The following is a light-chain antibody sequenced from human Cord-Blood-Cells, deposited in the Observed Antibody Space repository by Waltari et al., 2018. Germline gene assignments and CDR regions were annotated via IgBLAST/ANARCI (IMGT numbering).Light chain of an antibody. Sequence: ALTQPASVSGSPGQSITISCTGTSSDVGGYNHVSSYQQPPGKAPKLMIYVVSYRPSGVSNRFSGSKSGNTASLTISGLQAQDEADYYCSSYTSSSTSYVFGTGTKVTVL. CDR2: VVS. J-gene: IGLJ1*01. CDR1: SSDVGGYNH. CDR3: SSYTSSSTSYV. V-gene: IGLV2-14*01.